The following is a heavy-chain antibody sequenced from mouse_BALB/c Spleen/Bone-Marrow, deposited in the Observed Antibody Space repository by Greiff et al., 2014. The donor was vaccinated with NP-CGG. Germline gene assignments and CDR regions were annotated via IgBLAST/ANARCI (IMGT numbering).Heavy chain of an antibody. CDR2: INPSNGGT. CDR3: TRSNGNWFAY. D-gene: IGHD2-1*01. Sequence: QVQLQQSGAELVKPGASVKLSCKASGYTFTSYYIYWVKQRPGQGLVWIGEINPSNGGTNFNEKFKSKATLTVDKSSSTAYMQLSSLTSEDSAVYYCTRSNGNWFAYWGQGTLVAVSA. V-gene: IGHV1S81*02. J-gene: IGHJ3*01. CDR1: GYTFTSYY.